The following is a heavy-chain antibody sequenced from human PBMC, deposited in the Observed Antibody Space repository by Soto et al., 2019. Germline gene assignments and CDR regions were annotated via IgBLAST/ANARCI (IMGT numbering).Heavy chain of an antibody. Sequence: QVQLVESGGGVVQPGRSLRLSCAASGFTFSSYGMHWVRQAPGKGLEWVAVISYDGSNKYYADSVKGRFTISRDNSKNTLYLQMNSLRAEDTAVYYCAKEVTNYDSSGYYYYWGQGTLVTVSS. CDR2: ISYDGSNK. J-gene: IGHJ4*02. CDR1: GFTFSSYG. D-gene: IGHD3-22*01. V-gene: IGHV3-30*18. CDR3: AKEVTNYDSSGYYYY.